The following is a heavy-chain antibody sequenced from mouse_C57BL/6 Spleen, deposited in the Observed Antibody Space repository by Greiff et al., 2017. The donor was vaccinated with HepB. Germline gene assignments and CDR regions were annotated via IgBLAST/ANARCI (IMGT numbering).Heavy chain of an antibody. D-gene: IGHD1-1*01. CDR1: GYTFTSYW. V-gene: IGHV1-72*01. J-gene: IGHJ2*01. CDR2: IDPNSGGT. Sequence: QVHVKQPGAELVKPGASVKLSCKASGYTFTSYWMHWVKQRPGRGLEWIGRIDPNSGGTKYNEKFKSKATLTVDKPSSTAYMQLSSLTSEDSAVYYCARSGFTTVYYFDYWGQGTTLTVSS. CDR3: ARSGFTTVYYFDY.